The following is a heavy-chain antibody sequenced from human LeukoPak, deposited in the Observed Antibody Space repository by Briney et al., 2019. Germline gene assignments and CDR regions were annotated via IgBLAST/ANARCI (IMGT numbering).Heavy chain of an antibody. D-gene: IGHD3-9*01. CDR3: ARKTVDYDILTGYYYRGYFDY. Sequence: SETLSLTCTVSGGSISSYYWSWIRQPPGKGLEGIGDIYYSGSTNYNPSLKSRVTISVDTSKNQFSLKLSSVTAADTAVYYCARKTVDYDILTGYYYRGYFDYWGQGTLVTVSS. J-gene: IGHJ4*02. V-gene: IGHV4-59*01. CDR2: IYYSGST. CDR1: GGSISSYY.